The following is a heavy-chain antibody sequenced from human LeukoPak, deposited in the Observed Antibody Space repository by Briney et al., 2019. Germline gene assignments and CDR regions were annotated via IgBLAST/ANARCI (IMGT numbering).Heavy chain of an antibody. D-gene: IGHD3-16*02. V-gene: IGHV7-4-1*02. Sequence: ASVKVSYKASGYTFTSYTMNWVRQAPGQGLEWMGWINTNTGNPTYAQGFTGRFVFSLDTSVSTAYLQISSLKAEDTAVYYCARGPQSYTKWFDPWGQGTLVTVSS. CDR3: ARGPQSYTKWFDP. J-gene: IGHJ5*02. CDR1: GYTFTSYT. CDR2: INTNTGNP.